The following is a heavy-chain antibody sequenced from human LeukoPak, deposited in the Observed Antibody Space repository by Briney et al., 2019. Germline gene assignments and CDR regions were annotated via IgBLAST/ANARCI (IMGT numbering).Heavy chain of an antibody. CDR3: ARDRSYYYGSGSDVVDNIPSLYV. CDR2: INPSGGST. Sequence: ASEKVSCKASGYTFTSYYMHWVRQAPGQGLEWMGIINPSGGSTSYAQKFQGRVTMTRDTSTSTVYMELSSLRSEDTAVYYCARDRSYYYGSGSDVVDNIPSLYVWGQGTTVTVSS. D-gene: IGHD3-10*01. V-gene: IGHV1-46*01. CDR1: GYTFTSYY. J-gene: IGHJ6*02.